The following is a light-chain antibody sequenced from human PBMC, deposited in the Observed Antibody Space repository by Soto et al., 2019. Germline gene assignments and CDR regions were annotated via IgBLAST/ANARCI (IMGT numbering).Light chain of an antibody. CDR2: DVS. Sequence: QSALTQPRSVSGSPGQSVTISCIGTSSDVGGYNYVSWYQQHPGKAPQLMIYDVSKRPSGVPDRFSGSKSGNTASLTISGLQAEDEADYYCCSYAGSNTHYVFGLGTKAPS. CDR1: SSDVGGYNY. CDR3: CSYAGSNTHYV. J-gene: IGLJ1*01. V-gene: IGLV2-11*01.